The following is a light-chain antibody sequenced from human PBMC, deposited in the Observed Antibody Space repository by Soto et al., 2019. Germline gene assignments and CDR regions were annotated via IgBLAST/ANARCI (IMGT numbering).Light chain of an antibody. CDR3: QQYNNWGT. V-gene: IGKV3-15*01. CDR1: QSVSSN. J-gene: IGKJ1*01. CDR2: GAS. Sequence: EIVMTQSPATLSVSPGERATLSCRASQSVSSNLAWYQQKPGQAPRLLIYGASTSATGIPARFSGSGSGTEFTLTISSLQSEEFAVYYCQQYNNWGTFGQGTKVEIK.